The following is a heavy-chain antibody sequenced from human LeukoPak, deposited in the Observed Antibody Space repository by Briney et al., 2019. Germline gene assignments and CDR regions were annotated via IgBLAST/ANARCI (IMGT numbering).Heavy chain of an antibody. J-gene: IGHJ5*02. Sequence: SETLSLTCTVSGGSISSYYWSWIRQPAGKGLEWIGRIYTSGSTNYNPSLKSRVTMSVDTSKNQFSLKLSSVTAADTAVYYCARDSPGAGYSGYDSFFWFDPWAREPWSPSPQ. D-gene: IGHD5-12*01. CDR3: ARDSPGAGYSGYDSFFWFDP. CDR1: GGSISSYY. V-gene: IGHV4-4*07. CDR2: IYTSGST.